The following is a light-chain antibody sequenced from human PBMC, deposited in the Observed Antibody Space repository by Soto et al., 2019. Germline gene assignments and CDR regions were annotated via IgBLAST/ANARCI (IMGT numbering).Light chain of an antibody. J-gene: IGKJ2*01. CDR2: GAS. Sequence: EILMTQSPDTLSASPGERATLSCRASQGILTNLAWYQQKPGQAPRLLIYGASTRATGIPGRFSGSGSGTEFTLTIGSLQSEDFSVYFCQQYNIWPPIYTCGHGTKLEIK. CDR1: QGILTN. CDR3: QQYNIWPPIYT. V-gene: IGKV3-15*01.